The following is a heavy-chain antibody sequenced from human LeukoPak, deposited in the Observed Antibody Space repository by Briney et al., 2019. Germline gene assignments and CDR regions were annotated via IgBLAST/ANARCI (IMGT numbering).Heavy chain of an antibody. CDR3: ARYDRPAAIGADYYYYMDV. V-gene: IGHV1-69*05. Sequence: GASVKVSCKASGGTFSSYAISWVRQAPGQGLEWMGGIIPIFGTANYAQKFQGRVTITTDESTSTAYMELSSLRSEDTAVYYCARYDRPAAIGADYYYYMDVWGKGTTVTVSS. J-gene: IGHJ6*03. CDR2: IIPIFGTA. D-gene: IGHD2-2*02. CDR1: GGTFSSYA.